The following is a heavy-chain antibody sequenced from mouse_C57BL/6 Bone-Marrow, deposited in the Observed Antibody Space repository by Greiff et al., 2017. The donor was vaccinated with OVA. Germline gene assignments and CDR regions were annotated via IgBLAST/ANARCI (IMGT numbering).Heavy chain of an antibody. V-gene: IGHV5-4*01. CDR3: ARDPYDYDD. CDR1: GFTFSSYA. CDR2: ISDGGSYT. J-gene: IGHJ2*01. D-gene: IGHD2-4*01. Sequence: EVQLVESGGGLVKPGGSLKLSCAASGFTFSSYAMSWVRQTPEKRLEWVATISDGGSYTYYPDNVKGRFTISRDNANNKLYLQLSNLKSEDTAMYYCARDPYDYDDWGQGTTLTVSS.